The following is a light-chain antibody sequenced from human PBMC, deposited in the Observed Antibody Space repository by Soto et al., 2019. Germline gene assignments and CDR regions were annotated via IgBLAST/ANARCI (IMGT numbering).Light chain of an antibody. Sequence: QSVLAQPASVSGSPGQSITISCTGTSSDIGRYDLVSWYQQYPGKAPKLMIYEVSKRPSGVPDRFSGSKSGNTASLTVSGLQAEDEADYYCSSYAGTNNPYVFGTGTKVTVL. CDR3: SSYAGTNNPYV. CDR1: SSDIGRYDL. CDR2: EVS. J-gene: IGLJ1*01. V-gene: IGLV2-8*01.